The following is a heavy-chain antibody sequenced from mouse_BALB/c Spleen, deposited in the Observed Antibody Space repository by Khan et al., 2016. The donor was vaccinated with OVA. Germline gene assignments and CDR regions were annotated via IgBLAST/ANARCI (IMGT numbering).Heavy chain of an antibody. CDR3: AREVRLGGFAY. CDR2: IWGDGST. V-gene: IGHV2-6-7*01. J-gene: IGHJ3*01. CDR1: GFSLTGFG. Sequence: VKLLESGPGLVAPSQSLSITCTVSGFSLTGFGINWVRQPPGKGLEWLGMIWGDGSTDYNSVLKSRLSISKDNSKSQVFLKMNSLQTDDTARYYCAREVRLGGFAYWGQGTLVTVSA. D-gene: IGHD1-2*01.